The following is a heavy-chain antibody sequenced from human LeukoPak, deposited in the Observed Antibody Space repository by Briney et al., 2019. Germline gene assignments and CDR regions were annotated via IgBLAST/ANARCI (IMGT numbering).Heavy chain of an antibody. Sequence: SQTLSLTCTVSGGSISSGGYYWSWIRQHPGKGLEWIGYICYSGSTYYNPSLKSRVTISVDTSKNQFSLKLSSVTAADTAVYYCARASGSYYSFCMDVWGQGTTVTVSS. CDR3: ARASGSYYSFCMDV. CDR2: ICYSGST. V-gene: IGHV4-31*03. CDR1: GGSISSGGYY. D-gene: IGHD3-10*01. J-gene: IGHJ6*02.